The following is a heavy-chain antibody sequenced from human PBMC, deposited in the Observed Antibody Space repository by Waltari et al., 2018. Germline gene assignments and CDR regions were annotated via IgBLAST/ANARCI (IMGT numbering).Heavy chain of an antibody. V-gene: IGHV4-39*01. J-gene: IGHJ4*02. CDR1: GGSIGSSNNY. CDR3: ARSGTYRGYFDY. CDR2: IYYSGNT. D-gene: IGHD1-26*01. Sequence: LSLTCTVSGGSIGSSNNYWGWIRQPPGKGLEWIGSIYYSGNTYYNPSLKSRVTISVDTSKNQFSLRLSSATAADTAVYYCARSGTYRGYFDYWGQGTLVTVSS.